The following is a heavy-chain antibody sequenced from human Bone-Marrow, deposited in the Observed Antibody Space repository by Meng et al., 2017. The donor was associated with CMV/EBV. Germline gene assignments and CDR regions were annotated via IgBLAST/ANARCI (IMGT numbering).Heavy chain of an antibody. J-gene: IGHJ4*02. Sequence: CTVSGGSISSGGYYWSWVRQHPGKGLEWIGYIYYSGSTYYNPSLKSRVTISVDTSKNQFSLKLSSVTAADTAVYYCARSGWTDFDYWGQGTLVTVSS. CDR1: GGSISSGGYY. CDR3: ARSGWTDFDY. V-gene: IGHV4-31*03. CDR2: IYYSGST. D-gene: IGHD6-19*01.